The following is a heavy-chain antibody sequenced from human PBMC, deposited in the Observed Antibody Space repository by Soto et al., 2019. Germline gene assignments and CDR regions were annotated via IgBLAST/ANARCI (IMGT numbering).Heavy chain of an antibody. J-gene: IGHJ6*03. CDR2: ISGSGGST. V-gene: IGHV3-23*01. CDR3: AKDARSSSGHYYYYMDV. D-gene: IGHD6-6*01. CDR1: GFTFSSYA. Sequence: HPGGSLRLCCAASGFTFSSYAMSWVRQAPGKGLEWVSAISGSGGSTYYADSVKGRFTISRDNSKNTLYLQMNSLRAEDTAVYYCAKDARSSSGHYYYYMDVWGKGTTVTVSS.